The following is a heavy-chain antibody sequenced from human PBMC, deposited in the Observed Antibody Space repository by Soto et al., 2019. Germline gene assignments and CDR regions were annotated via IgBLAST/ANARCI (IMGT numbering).Heavy chain of an antibody. J-gene: IGHJ5*01. Sequence: EVQLVDSGGGLVKPGGSLRLSCAASGFTFSRYGMSWVRQAQGKGLECVASISMTTSYVYYADSVKGRFSISRDNAKKILYLEMYALRTEATAVYYCARDPSEGRVGNWFESWGQGTLVTVS. D-gene: IGHD2-2*01. CDR3: ARDPSEGRVGNWFES. V-gene: IGHV3-21*01. CDR1: GFTFSRYG. CDR2: ISMTTSYV.